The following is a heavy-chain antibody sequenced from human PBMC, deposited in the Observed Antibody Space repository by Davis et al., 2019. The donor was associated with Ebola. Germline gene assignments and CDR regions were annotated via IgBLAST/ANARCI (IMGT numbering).Heavy chain of an antibody. V-gene: IGHV4-61*02. CDR2: IYTSGST. D-gene: IGHD3-3*01. CDR3: ARGKITITIFGVVPGLNSWFDP. Sequence: PSETLSLTCTVSGGSVSSGSYYWSWIRQPAGKGLEWIGRIYTSGSTNYNPSLKSRVTMSVDTSKNQFSLKLSSVTAADTAVYYCARGKITITIFGVVPGLNSWFDPWGQGTLVTVSS. CDR1: GGSVSSGSYY. J-gene: IGHJ5*02.